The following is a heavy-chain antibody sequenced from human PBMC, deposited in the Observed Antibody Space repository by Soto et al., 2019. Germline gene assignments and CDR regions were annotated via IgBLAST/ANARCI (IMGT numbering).Heavy chain of an antibody. CDR3: AKKNSGYFPFDY. CDR2: ISDSGRST. CDR1: GFTFSSFA. Sequence: GGSLRLSCAASGFTFSSFAMSWVRQAPEKGLEWVSSISDSGRSTYYEDSVRGRFTISRDNSKNTLYLQMNSLRAEDTAVYYCAKKNSGYFPFDYWGQGTLVTVSS. J-gene: IGHJ4*02. V-gene: IGHV3-23*01. D-gene: IGHD3-22*01.